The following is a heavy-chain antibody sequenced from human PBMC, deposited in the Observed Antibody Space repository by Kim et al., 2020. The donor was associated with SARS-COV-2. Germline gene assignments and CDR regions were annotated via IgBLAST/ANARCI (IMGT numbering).Heavy chain of an antibody. D-gene: IGHD4-4*01. CDR2: ISSSGSTI. Sequence: GGSLRLSCTASGFTFSGYSMNWVRQAPGKGLEWVSYISSSGSTIFYADSVRGRFIISRDDAKSSLYLQMSGLSDEDTAMYYCARGLQYSFDFWGQGILVTVSS. CDR3: ARGLQYSFDF. J-gene: IGHJ4*02. V-gene: IGHV3-48*02. CDR1: GFTFSGYS.